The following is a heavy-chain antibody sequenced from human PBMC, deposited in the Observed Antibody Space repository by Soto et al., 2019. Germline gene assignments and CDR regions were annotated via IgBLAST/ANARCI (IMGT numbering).Heavy chain of an antibody. V-gene: IGHV3-23*01. CDR1: GFTFSTYV. CDR3: AKDRQQWLSGGFDY. Sequence: EVQLLESGGALVQPGGSLRLSCAASGFTFSTYVMSWVRQAPGKGLEWVSAISGGGGSTYYADSVKGRFTISRDNSKNTLYLQMNSLRAEDTAVYYCAKDRQQWLSGGFDYWGQGTLVTVSS. D-gene: IGHD6-19*01. CDR2: ISGGGGST. J-gene: IGHJ4*02.